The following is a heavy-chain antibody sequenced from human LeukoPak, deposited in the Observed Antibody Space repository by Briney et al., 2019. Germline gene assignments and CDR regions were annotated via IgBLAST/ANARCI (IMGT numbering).Heavy chain of an antibody. CDR2: IYYSGNT. CDR1: GDSIRNSNYY. D-gene: IGHD3-3*01. V-gene: IGHV4-39*01. J-gene: IGHJ4*02. Sequence: SETLSLTCTVSGDSIRNSNYYWGWIRQHPGKGLEWVRSIYYSGNTYYNASLKSRVTISLDTSTNQFSLKLSSVTAADTAVYYCARLFAVVTRFFDYWGQGTLVTVSS. CDR3: ARLFAVVTRFFDY.